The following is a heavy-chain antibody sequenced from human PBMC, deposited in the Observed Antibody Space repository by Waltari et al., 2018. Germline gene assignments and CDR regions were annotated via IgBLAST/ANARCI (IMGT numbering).Heavy chain of an antibody. J-gene: IGHJ6*02. V-gene: IGHV1-46*01. CDR3: ALDTGALWMDV. D-gene: IGHD2-21*01. CDR1: EYTFTSSY. Sequence: QVQLVQSGAEVKKPGASVTISCKTSEYTFTSSYIHWVRQAPGQGLEWMGIINPSGGSTIYAQKFQGRVTMTRDTSTSTVYMELSSLRSDDTAVYYCALDTGALWMDVWGQGTTVTVSS. CDR2: INPSGGST.